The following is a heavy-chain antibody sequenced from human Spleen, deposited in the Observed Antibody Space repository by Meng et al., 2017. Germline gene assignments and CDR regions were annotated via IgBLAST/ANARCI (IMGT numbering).Heavy chain of an antibody. V-gene: IGHV3-9*01. J-gene: IGHJ6*02. CDR3: AKDIYSYGGYYNYYYGMDV. CDR1: GFTVSHNY. Sequence: SLKISCAASGFTVSHNYMSWVRQAPGKGLEWVSGISWNSGDIGYADSVKGRFTISRDNTKKSLYLQMNSLRPEDTAFYYCAKDIYSYGGYYNYYYGMDVWGPGTTVTVSS. CDR2: ISWNSGDI. D-gene: IGHD5-18*01.